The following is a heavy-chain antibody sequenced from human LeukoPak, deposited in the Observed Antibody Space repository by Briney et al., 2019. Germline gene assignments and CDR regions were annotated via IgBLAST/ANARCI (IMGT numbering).Heavy chain of an antibody. CDR3: ARGRYCSGGSCSNTPIDY. CDR2: IYHSGST. Sequence: SETLSLTCTVSGYSISSGYYWGWIRQPPGKGLEWIGSIYHSGSTNYNPSLKSRVTISVDKSKNQFSLKLSSVTAADTAVYYCARGRYCSGGSCSNTPIDYWGQGTLVTVSS. D-gene: IGHD2-15*01. CDR1: GYSISSGYY. J-gene: IGHJ4*02. V-gene: IGHV4-38-2*02.